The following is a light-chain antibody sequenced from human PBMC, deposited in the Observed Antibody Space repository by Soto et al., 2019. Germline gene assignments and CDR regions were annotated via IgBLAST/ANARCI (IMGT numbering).Light chain of an antibody. V-gene: IGKV1-39*01. CDR3: QQSYSTPWT. Sequence: DIQMTQSPSSLSASVGDRVTITCRASQSLSSYLNWYQQKPGKAPQLLIYAASSLQSGVPSRFSGSGSGTDFTLTISSLQPEDFATYYGQQSYSTPWTFGQGTKVEIK. CDR2: AAS. CDR1: QSLSSY. J-gene: IGKJ1*01.